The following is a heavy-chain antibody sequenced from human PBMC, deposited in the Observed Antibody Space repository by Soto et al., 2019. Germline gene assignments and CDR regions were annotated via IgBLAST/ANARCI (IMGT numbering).Heavy chain of an antibody. D-gene: IGHD5-12*01. CDR1: GGTFSIYA. V-gene: IGHV1-69*13. CDR2: IIPIFGTA. Sequence: GASVKVSCKASGGTFSIYAISWVRQAPGQGLEWMGGIIPIFGTANYAQKFQGRVTITADESTSTAYMELSSLRSEDTAVYYCARVDSGYDSLYYYYGMDVWGQGTTVTVSS. CDR3: ARVDSGYDSLYYYYGMDV. J-gene: IGHJ6*02.